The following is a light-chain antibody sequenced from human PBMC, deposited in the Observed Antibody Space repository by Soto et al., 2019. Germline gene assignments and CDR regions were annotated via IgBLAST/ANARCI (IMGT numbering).Light chain of an antibody. J-gene: IGKJ4*01. Sequence: DIVMTQSPDSLAVSLGERATINCKSSQSVLFTSNNKNYLAWYQQKPGQPPNLLIYWASTRESGVPDRFSGSGSGTDFTLTISSLQAEDAAVYYCQQYYSTPLTFGGGTEVEIK. CDR1: QSVLFTSNNKNY. CDR3: QQYYSTPLT. V-gene: IGKV4-1*01. CDR2: WAS.